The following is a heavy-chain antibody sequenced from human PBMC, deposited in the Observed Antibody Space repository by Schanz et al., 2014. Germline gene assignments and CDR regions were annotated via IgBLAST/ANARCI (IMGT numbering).Heavy chain of an antibody. Sequence: VQLVESGGGLVQPGRSLRLSCVASGFTFISYDIHWVRQAPGKGLEWVSTIYSSGSTYYADSVKGRFTISRDNAKNSLYLQMNSLTAEDTAVYYCARGVRIDYWGQGTLVTVSS. CDR1: GFTFISYD. J-gene: IGHJ4*02. V-gene: IGHV3-NL1*01. CDR2: IYSSGST. CDR3: ARGVRIDY. D-gene: IGHD3-3*01.